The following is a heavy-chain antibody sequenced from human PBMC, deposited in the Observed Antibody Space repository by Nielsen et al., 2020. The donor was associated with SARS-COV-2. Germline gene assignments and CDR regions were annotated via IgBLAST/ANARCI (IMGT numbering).Heavy chain of an antibody. CDR2: IRRDSGAR. V-gene: IGHV3-7*01. CDR1: GFSLSNYW. Sequence: GGSLRLSCVGSGFSLSNYWMSWVRQAPGRGLEWVANIRRDSGARFYVDSVKGRFTISRDNAKNSLYLQMNSLRAEDTAVYYCARAFDWCIDYWGQGTLVTVSS. J-gene: IGHJ4*02. D-gene: IGHD3-9*01. CDR3: ARAFDWCIDY.